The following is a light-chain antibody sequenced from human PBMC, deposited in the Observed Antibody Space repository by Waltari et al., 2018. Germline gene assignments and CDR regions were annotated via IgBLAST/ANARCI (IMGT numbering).Light chain of an antibody. V-gene: IGLV1-47*01. CDR1: RSNIGRTH. CDR2: RNK. CDR3: AAWDDSLGGWV. J-gene: IGLJ3*02. Sequence: QSVLTQPPSASGTPGQRVTISCSGSRSNIGRTHVHLYQQLPGTAPKLLIYRNKQRPSGVPDRFSGSKSGTSASLAISGLRSDDEADYYCAAWDDSLGGWVFGGGTKLTVL.